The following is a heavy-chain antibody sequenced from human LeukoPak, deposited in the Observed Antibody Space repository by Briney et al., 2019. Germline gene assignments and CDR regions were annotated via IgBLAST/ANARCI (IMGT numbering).Heavy chain of an antibody. CDR2: IKQDGSEK. CDR3: ARDARGYIYGTSWNFDS. CDR1: GFTFSSYW. V-gene: IGHV3-7*01. Sequence: PGGSLRLSCAASGFTFSSYWMSWVRQAPGKGLEWVANIKQDGSEKYYVDSVKGRFTISRDNAKNSLYLQMNSLRADDTAVYYCARDARGYIYGTSWNFDSWGQGTLVTVSS. J-gene: IGHJ4*02. D-gene: IGHD5-18*01.